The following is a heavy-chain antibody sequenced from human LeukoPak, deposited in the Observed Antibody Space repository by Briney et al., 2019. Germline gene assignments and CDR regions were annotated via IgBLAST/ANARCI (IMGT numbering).Heavy chain of an antibody. J-gene: IGHJ4*02. CDR2: IYYSGST. D-gene: IGHD3-3*01. V-gene: IGHV4-31*03. CDR1: GGSISSGGYY. Sequence: SQTLSLTCTVSGGSISSGGYYWSWIRQHPGTGLEWLGYIYYSGSTYYNPSLKSRVTISVDTSKNQFSLKLSSVTAADTAVYYCAAGGRDFWSGYPQIPPGYWGQGTLVTVSS. CDR3: AAGGRDFWSGYPQIPPGY.